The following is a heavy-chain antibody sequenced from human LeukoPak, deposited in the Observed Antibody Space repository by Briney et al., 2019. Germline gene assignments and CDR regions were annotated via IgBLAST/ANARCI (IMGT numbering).Heavy chain of an antibody. Sequence: PGESLKISCAASGFTFSSYSMNWVRQAPGKGLEWVSSISSSSSYIYYADSVKGRFTISRDNAKNSLYLQMNSLRAEDTAVYYCAISLYGPAAEPYYYYYMDVWGKGTTVTVSS. D-gene: IGHD2-2*01. CDR3: AISLYGPAAEPYYYYYMDV. V-gene: IGHV3-21*01. CDR2: ISSSSSYI. J-gene: IGHJ6*03. CDR1: GFTFSSYS.